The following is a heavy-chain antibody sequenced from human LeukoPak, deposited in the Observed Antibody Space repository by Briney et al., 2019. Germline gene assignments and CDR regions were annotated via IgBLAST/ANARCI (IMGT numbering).Heavy chain of an antibody. CDR3: AEGEWFSSN. J-gene: IGHJ4*02. CDR2: IYYSAST. Sequence: NPSDTLSLTCSLWGHSISSHYWRWIRQPPGKGREGIGYIYYSASTNYERSLKSRVTISVDTSKNPFSLKLGSVTAADTAVYCCAEGEWFSSNWGQGTLVTVSS. V-gene: IGHV4-59*07. D-gene: IGHD3-3*01. CDR1: GHSISSHY.